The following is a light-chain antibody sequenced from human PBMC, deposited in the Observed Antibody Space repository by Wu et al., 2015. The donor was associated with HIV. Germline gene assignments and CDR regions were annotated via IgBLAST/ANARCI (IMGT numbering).Light chain of an antibody. Sequence: PGARRHPLLAGPTSASLVPSVASVPTQDLARRPTGSSIYGASNRATGIPDRFSGSGSGTGFTLTIGRLEPEDFAVYYCHQYGHTPITFGQGTRLEIK. V-gene: IGKV3-20*01. CDR1: ASLVPS. CDR3: HQYGHTPIT. CDR2: GAS. J-gene: IGKJ5*01.